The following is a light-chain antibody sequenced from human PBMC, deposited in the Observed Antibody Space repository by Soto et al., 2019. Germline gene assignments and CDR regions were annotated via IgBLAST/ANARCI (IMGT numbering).Light chain of an antibody. Sequence: QSALTQPPSASGSPGQSVTISCTGTSSDVGGYNYVSWYQQHPGKPPKLMIYEVSKRPSGVPDRFSGSKSGNTASLTVSGLQAEDEGDYYCSSYAGSNNWVFGGGTKLTVL. CDR2: EVS. CDR3: SSYAGSNNWV. J-gene: IGLJ3*02. V-gene: IGLV2-8*01. CDR1: SSDVGGYNY.